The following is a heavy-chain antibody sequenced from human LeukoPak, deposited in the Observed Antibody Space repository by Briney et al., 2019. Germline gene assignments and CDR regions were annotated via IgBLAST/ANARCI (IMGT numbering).Heavy chain of an antibody. V-gene: IGHV3-66*01. CDR2: IYSGDTT. D-gene: IGHD3-10*01. CDR3: ASILRSSSGYYFDY. CDR1: GFTVSTNY. J-gene: IGHJ4*02. Sequence: GGSLRLSCAASGFTVSTNYMSWVRQAPGKGLEWVSVIYSGDTTFYADSVRGKFTITRDNSKNTLYLQMNSLRAEDTAVYYCASILRSSSGYYFDYWGQGTLVTVSS.